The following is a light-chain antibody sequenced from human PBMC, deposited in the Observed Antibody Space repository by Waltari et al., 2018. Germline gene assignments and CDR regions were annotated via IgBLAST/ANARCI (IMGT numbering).Light chain of an antibody. CDR2: DVS. CDR3: SYYPDTHTPVV. CDR1: SSDGDEDRI. V-gene: IGLV2-14*03. Sequence: QSALTQPASVSGSPGQSVTISCTGVSSDGDEDRIIPWFRQHPGKAPKLILYDVSNRASDISNRFSGYKSGNTASLTISRLQADDEADYFCSYYPDTHTPVVFGGGTKLTV. J-gene: IGLJ2*01.